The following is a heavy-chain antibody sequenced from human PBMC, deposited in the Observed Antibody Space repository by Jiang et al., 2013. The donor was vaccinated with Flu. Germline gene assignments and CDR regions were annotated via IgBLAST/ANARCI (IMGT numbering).Heavy chain of an antibody. J-gene: IGHJ5*02. Sequence: SSGGYYWSWIRQHPGKGLEWIGYIYYSGSTYYNPSLKSRVTISVDTSKNQFSLKLSSVTAADTAVYYCAIVDYDFWSGYPIDPWGQGTLVTVSS. V-gene: IGHV4-31*02. CDR3: AIVDYDFWSGYPIDP. CDR1: SSGGYY. CDR2: IYYSGST. D-gene: IGHD3-3*01.